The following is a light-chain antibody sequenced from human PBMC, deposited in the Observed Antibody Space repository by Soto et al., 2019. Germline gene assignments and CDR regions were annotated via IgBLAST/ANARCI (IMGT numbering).Light chain of an antibody. Sequence: DIQMTQSPSTVSAYVGDSVTITCRASQSITTCVAWYQQRPGKAPKLLIDDVSSLQSGVPSRFSGSGSGTEFTLTISSLQPDDFATYYCQHYKMYSPWTFGQGTKVDIK. J-gene: IGKJ1*01. CDR3: QHYKMYSPWT. CDR1: QSITTC. CDR2: DVS. V-gene: IGKV1-5*01.